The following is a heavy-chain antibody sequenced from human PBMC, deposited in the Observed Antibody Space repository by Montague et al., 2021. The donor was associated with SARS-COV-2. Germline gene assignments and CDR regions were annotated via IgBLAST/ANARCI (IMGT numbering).Heavy chain of an antibody. Sequence: SETLSLTCAVSGASISSNNWWILVRQSPGKGLEWIGETYHSGSTNYNPSLSSRVTISVDKSKNQFSLKVNSVGAADTAVYYCARLGVVPSPRTFDPWGQGTLVTVPS. CDR3: ARLGVVPSPRTFDP. CDR1: GASISSNNW. CDR2: TYHSGST. D-gene: IGHD3-10*01. J-gene: IGHJ5*02. V-gene: IGHV4-4*02.